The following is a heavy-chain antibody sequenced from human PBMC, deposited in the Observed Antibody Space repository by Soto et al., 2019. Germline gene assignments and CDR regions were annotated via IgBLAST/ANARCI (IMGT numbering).Heavy chain of an antibody. D-gene: IGHD1-26*01. Sequence: GGSLRLSCAACGFTFSDYYMSWIRQAPGKGLEWVSYISSSGSTIYYADSVKGRFTISRDNAKNSLYLQMNSLRAEDTAVYYCARDISGSYRGKAFDIWGQGTMVTVSS. CDR1: GFTFSDYY. CDR3: ARDISGSYRGKAFDI. J-gene: IGHJ3*02. V-gene: IGHV3-11*04. CDR2: ISSSGSTI.